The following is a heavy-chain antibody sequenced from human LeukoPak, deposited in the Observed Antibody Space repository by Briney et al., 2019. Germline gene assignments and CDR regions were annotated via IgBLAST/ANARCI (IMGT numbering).Heavy chain of an antibody. CDR1: GYTFTSYG. CDR2: LSAYNRNT. V-gene: IGHV1-18*01. D-gene: IGHD2-2*01. Sequence: VASAKVFCKASGYTFTSYGISWVRQAPGQRPEWMGWLSAYNRNTNYEQKLQGRVTMTTDTSTSTAYMELRSLRSDDTAVYYCARDRRGCSSTSCQVWFDPSGQGTLVTVSS. CDR3: ARDRRGCSSTSCQVWFDP. J-gene: IGHJ5*02.